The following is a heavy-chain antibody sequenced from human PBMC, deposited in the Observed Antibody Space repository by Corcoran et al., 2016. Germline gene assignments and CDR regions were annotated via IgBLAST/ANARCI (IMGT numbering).Heavy chain of an antibody. CDR2: ISYDGSNK. D-gene: IGHD3-10*01. Sequence: QVQLVESGGGVVQPGRSLRLSCAASGFTFSSYGMHWVRQAPGKGLEWVAVISYDGSNKYYADSVKGRFTISRDNSKNTLYLQMNSLRAEDAAVYSFAQDWEYFVSGSFFFDYWGQGTLVTVSS. CDR3: AQDWEYFVSGSFFFDY. V-gene: IGHV3-30*18. CDR1: GFTFSSYG. J-gene: IGHJ4*02.